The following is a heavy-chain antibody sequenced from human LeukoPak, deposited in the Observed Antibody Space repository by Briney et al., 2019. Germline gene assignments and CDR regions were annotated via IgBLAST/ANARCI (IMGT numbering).Heavy chain of an antibody. J-gene: IGHJ4*02. Sequence: GGSLRLSCVASGFTFSSYWMHWVRQAPGKGLEWVANVKQDGSEKYYVDSVKGRFTISRDNAKNSLFLQMNSLRAEDTAVYYCATKDGYNFDYWGQGTLVTVSS. CDR1: GFTFSSYW. V-gene: IGHV3-7*01. CDR2: VKQDGSEK. CDR3: ATKDGYNFDY. D-gene: IGHD5-24*01.